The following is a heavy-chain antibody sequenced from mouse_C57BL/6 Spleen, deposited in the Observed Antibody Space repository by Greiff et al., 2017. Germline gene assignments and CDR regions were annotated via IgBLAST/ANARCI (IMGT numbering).Heavy chain of an antibody. J-gene: IGHJ4*01. V-gene: IGHV5-17*01. CDR3: ARGLLRKDYAMDY. Sequence: DVQLVESGGGLVKPGGSLTLSCAASGFTFSDYGLHWVRQAPEKGLEWVAYISSGSSTIYYAATVKGRFTISRDNAKNTLFLQMTSLRSEDTAMYDCARGLLRKDYAMDYWGQGTSVTVSS. CDR1: GFTFSDYG. D-gene: IGHD2-3*01. CDR2: ISSGSSTI.